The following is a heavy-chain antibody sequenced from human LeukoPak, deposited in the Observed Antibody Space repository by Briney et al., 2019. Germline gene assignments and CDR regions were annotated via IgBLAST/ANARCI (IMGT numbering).Heavy chain of an antibody. V-gene: IGHV3-15*01. CDR1: GFTFNHAW. J-gene: IGHJ4*02. Sequence: GGSLRLSCAASGFTFNHAWMSWVRQAPGKRLEWVGRIKSRTYGGTTDYAAPVKGRFTISRDDSKNMLYLQMNSLRTEDTAVYYCTWVGARYYFDYWGQGTLVTVSS. CDR2: IKSRTYGGTT. D-gene: IGHD1-26*01. CDR3: TWVGARYYFDY.